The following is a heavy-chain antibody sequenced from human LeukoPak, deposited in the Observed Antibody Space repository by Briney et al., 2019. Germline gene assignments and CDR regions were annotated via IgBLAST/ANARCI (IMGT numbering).Heavy chain of an antibody. Sequence: SETLSLTCTVSGYSISSGYYWGWIRQPPGMGLEWIGSIYHSGSTYYNPSLKSRVTISVDTSKNQFSLKLSSVTAADTAVYYCARDGYSSSWYWFDPWGQGTLVTVSS. J-gene: IGHJ5*02. V-gene: IGHV4-38-2*02. CDR2: IYHSGST. CDR3: ARDGYSSSWYWFDP. CDR1: GYSISSGYY. D-gene: IGHD6-13*01.